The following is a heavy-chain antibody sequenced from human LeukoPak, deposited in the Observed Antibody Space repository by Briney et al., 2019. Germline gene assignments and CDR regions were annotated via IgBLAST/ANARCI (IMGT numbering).Heavy chain of an antibody. CDR2: IKGDESAR. Sequence: GGSLRLSCEASGFTFSTYWMAWVSQAPGKGLEWVANIKGDESARHQADSVKGRFTISRDNAKKSVYLQMSSLRGEDTAVYYCARDVGGSLDYWGQGTLVTVSS. CDR1: GFTFSTYW. D-gene: IGHD1-26*01. J-gene: IGHJ4*02. V-gene: IGHV3-7*01. CDR3: ARDVGGSLDY.